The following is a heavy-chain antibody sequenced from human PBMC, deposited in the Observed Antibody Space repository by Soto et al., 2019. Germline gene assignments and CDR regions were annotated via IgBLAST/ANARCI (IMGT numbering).Heavy chain of an antibody. J-gene: IGHJ6*02. V-gene: IGHV1-2*04. CDR2: INPNSGGT. Sequence: QVQLVQCGAEVKKPGASVKVSCTASRYTFTGCYMHWVRQAPGQGIEWMGWINPNSGGTNYAQKFQGWVTMTRDTSISTAYMELSRLRSDDTAVYYCARGIAAAAARGMDVWGQGTTVTVSS. CDR1: RYTFTGCY. D-gene: IGHD6-13*01. CDR3: ARGIAAAAARGMDV.